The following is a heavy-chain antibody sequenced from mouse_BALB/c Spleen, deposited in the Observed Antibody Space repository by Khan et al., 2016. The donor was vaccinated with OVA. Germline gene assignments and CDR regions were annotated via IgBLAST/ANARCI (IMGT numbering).Heavy chain of an antibody. CDR3: ARVGNYWYFDV. CDR1: GYTFTNYG. V-gene: IGHV9-3-1*01. CDR2: INTSTGEP. Sequence: QIQLVQSGPELKKPGETVKISCKASGYTFTNYGMNWVKQAPGKGLKWMGWINTSTGEPTYADDFKGRFAFSLETSASTASLQINNLKNEDTATYFCARVGNYWYFDVWGAGTTVTVSS. J-gene: IGHJ1*01. D-gene: IGHD2-1*01.